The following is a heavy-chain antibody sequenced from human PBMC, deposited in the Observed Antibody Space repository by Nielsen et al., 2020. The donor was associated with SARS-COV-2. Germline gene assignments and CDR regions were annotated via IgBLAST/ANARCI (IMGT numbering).Heavy chain of an antibody. D-gene: IGHD3-22*01. Sequence: WVRQAPGQGLEWMGWINPDSGATDYAQTFQGRVTMSRDTSSSTAYLELSRLRSDDTAVYYCTTSGPIYYYDSGGYFRFDYWGQGSVVTVSS. CDR3: TTSGPIYYYDSGGYFRFDY. J-gene: IGHJ4*02. V-gene: IGHV1-2*02. CDR2: INPDSGAT.